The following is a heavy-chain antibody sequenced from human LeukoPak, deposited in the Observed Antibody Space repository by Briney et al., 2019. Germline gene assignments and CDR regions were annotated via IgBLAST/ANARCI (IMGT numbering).Heavy chain of an antibody. CDR1: GFTFSGSA. J-gene: IGHJ4*02. V-gene: IGHV3-73*01. CDR3: TRLDGSGSYYDFDY. D-gene: IGHD3-10*01. CDR2: IKSKANSYAT. Sequence: GGSLRLSCAASGFTFSGSAMHWVRQASGKGLEWVGRIKSKANSYATAYAASVKGRFTISRDDSKNTAYLQMNSLKTEDTAVYYCTRLDGSGSYYDFDYWGQGTLVTVSS.